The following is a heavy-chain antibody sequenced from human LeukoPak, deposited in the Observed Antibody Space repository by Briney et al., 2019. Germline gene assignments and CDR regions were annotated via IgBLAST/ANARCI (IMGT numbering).Heavy chain of an antibody. V-gene: IGHV1-8*01. J-gene: IGHJ4*02. D-gene: IGHD3-3*01. CDR3: ANGRAITRGFAN. CDR1: GYTFTSYD. CDR2: MNPNSGNT. Sequence: ASVKVSCKASGYTFTSYDINWVRQATGQGLEWMGWMNPNSGNTGYAQKFQGRVTMTRNTSISTAYMELSSLRSEDTAVYYCANGRAITRGFANWGQGTLVSVSS.